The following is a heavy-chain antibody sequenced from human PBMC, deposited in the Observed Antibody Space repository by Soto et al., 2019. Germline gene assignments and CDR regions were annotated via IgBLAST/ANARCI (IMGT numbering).Heavy chain of an antibody. CDR3: ARAATEDIVVVPAAIVYYYYGMDV. Sequence: EVQLVESGGGLVKPGGSLRLSCAASGFTFSSYSMNWVRQAPGKGLEWVSSISSSSSYIYYADSVKGRFTLSRDNAKNSLYLQMNSLSTEDTAVYYCARAATEDIVVVPAAIVYYYYGMDVCGQGTTVTVSS. J-gene: IGHJ6*02. D-gene: IGHD2-2*02. V-gene: IGHV3-21*01. CDR1: GFTFSSYS. CDR2: ISSSSSYI.